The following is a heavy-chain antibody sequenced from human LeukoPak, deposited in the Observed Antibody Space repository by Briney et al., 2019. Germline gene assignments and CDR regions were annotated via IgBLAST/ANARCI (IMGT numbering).Heavy chain of an antibody. CDR1: GFTFSSYW. J-gene: IGHJ4*02. CDR2: INQDGSEK. CDR3: SRDVQGMRATDCSSTRCYINY. Sequence: GSLRLSCAASGFTFSSYWMSWVRQVPGKGLEWVANINQDGSEKYYVDSVKGRFTISRDNAKTSLYLQMNSLRADDTAVYYCSRDVQGMRATDCSSTRCYINYWGQGTLVTVSS. D-gene: IGHD2-2*02. V-gene: IGHV3-7*01.